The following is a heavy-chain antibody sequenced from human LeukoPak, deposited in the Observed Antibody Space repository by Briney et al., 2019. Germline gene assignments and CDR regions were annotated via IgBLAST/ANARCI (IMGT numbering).Heavy chain of an antibody. V-gene: IGHV3-33*01. J-gene: IGHJ3*02. CDR3: ARDLEDSSPVGAFDM. D-gene: IGHD3-22*01. CDR1: GFTFSNYG. CDR2: IWFDGIRK. Sequence: PGGSLRLSCAASGFTFSNYGMHWVRQVQGKGLEWVAAIWFDGIRKYYADSVKGRLTISRDNSKNTLYLQMSSLRAEDTAVYYCARDLEDSSPVGAFDMWGQGTMVTVSS.